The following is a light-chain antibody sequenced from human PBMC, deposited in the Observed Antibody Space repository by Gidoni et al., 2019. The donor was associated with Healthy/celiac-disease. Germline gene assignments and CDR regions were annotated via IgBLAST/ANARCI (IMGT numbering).Light chain of an antibody. Sequence: DIQLTQSPSTLSASVGDRVTITCRASQSVRRWLAWSQQKPGKAPKLLIYVASSLQSGVPSRFSCGGSGTDFALTISSLSPDDFATYYCHQFNSFPWTFGQGTKVEIK. CDR1: QSVRRW. CDR2: VAS. CDR3: HQFNSFPWT. J-gene: IGKJ1*01. V-gene: IGKV1-5*01.